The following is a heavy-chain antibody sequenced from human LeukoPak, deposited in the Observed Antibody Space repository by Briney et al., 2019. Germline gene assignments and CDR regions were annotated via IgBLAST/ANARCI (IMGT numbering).Heavy chain of an antibody. D-gene: IGHD4-23*01. CDR2: IYYSGST. CDR3: ARVRTVVTPNYYGMDV. J-gene: IGHJ6*02. CDR1: GGSISGSSYY. V-gene: IGHV4-39*07. Sequence: ASETLSLTCTVSGGSISGSSYYWGWIRQPPGKGLEWIGSIYYSGSTYYNPSLKSRVTISVDTSKNQFSLKLSSVTAADTAVYYCARVRTVVTPNYYGMDVWGQGTTVTVSS.